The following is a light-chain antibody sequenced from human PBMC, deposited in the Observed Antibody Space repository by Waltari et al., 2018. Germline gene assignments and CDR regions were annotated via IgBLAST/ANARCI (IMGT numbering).Light chain of an antibody. Sequence: DIVMTQSPDSLAVSLGERAPINCKSSQSVLYSSNNRNYLAWYQQKPGQSPKLVIYWASTRESGVPDRFSGSGSGTDFTLTISSLQAEDVATYYCQQYYTTPWTFGQGTKVEIK. CDR3: QQYYTTPWT. V-gene: IGKV4-1*01. CDR1: QSVLYSSNNRNY. J-gene: IGKJ1*01. CDR2: WAS.